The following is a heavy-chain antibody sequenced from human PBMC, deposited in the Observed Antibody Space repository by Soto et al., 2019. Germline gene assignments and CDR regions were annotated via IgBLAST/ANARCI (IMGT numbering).Heavy chain of an antibody. Sequence: PGGSLRLSCAASGFTFSSYGMHWVRQAPGKGLEWVAVIWYDGSNKYYADSVKGRFTISRDNSKNTLYLQMNSLRAEDTAVYYCAGMRGSGSYSIDYWGQGTLVTVSS. CDR1: GFTFSSYG. CDR3: AGMRGSGSYSIDY. CDR2: IWYDGSNK. D-gene: IGHD3-10*01. J-gene: IGHJ4*02. V-gene: IGHV3-33*01.